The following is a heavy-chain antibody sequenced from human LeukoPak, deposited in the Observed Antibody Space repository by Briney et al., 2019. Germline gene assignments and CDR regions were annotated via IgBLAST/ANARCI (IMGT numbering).Heavy chain of an antibody. D-gene: IGHD2-15*01. J-gene: IGHJ4*02. V-gene: IGHV1-69*05. CDR3: ARGTGGGY. CDR1: GGTFSSYA. Sequence: SVKVSCKASGGTFSSYAISWVRQAPGQGLEWMGRMIPIFGTANYAQKFQGRVTITTDESTGTAYMELSSLRAEDTAVDYCARGTGGGYWGQGTLVTVSS. CDR2: MIPIFGTA.